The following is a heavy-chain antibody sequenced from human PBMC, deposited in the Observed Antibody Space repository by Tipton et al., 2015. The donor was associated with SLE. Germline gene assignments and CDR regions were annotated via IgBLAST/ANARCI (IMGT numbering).Heavy chain of an antibody. CDR3: ARGAVAVGGHWFDP. D-gene: IGHD3-16*01. CDR2: MNPNSGNT. J-gene: IGHJ5*02. CDR1: GYTFTSYD. V-gene: IGHV1-8*03. Sequence: QLVQSGAEVKKPGASVKVSCKASGYTFTSYDINWVRQATGQGLEWMGWMNPNSGNTGYAHKFQGRVTITRNTSITTAYMELRSLRSEDTAVYYCARGAVAVGGHWFDPWGQGTLVTVSS.